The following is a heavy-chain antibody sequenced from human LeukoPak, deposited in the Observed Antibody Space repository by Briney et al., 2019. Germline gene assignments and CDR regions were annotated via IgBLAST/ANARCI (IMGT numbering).Heavy chain of an antibody. CDR3: ARARPYDSSGSGY. J-gene: IGHJ4*02. D-gene: IGHD3-22*01. Sequence: GGSLRLSCAASGFTFSSYEMNWVRQAPGKGLEWVSYISSSGSTIYYADSVKGRFTISRDNAKNSLYLQMNSLRAEDTAVYYCARARPYDSSGSGYWGQGTLVTVSS. V-gene: IGHV3-48*03. CDR2: ISSSGSTI. CDR1: GFTFSSYE.